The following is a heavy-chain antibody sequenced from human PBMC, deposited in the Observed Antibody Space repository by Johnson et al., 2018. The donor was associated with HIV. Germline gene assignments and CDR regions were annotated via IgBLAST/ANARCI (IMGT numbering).Heavy chain of an antibody. V-gene: IGHV3-30*04. Sequence: QVQLVESGGGVVQPGRSLRLSCAASGFTFSSYAMHWVRQAPGKGLDWVAVISDDGSNEYYADSVKGRFTFSRDNAKNSLYLQMNSLRAEDTAVYYCARGDYYDSSGPWVDAFDVWGQGTMVTVSS. CDR2: ISDDGSNE. CDR3: ARGDYYDSSGPWVDAFDV. D-gene: IGHD3-22*01. CDR1: GFTFSSYA. J-gene: IGHJ3*01.